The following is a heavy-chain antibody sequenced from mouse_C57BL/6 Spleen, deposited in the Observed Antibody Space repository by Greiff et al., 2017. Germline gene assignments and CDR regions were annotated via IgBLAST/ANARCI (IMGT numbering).Heavy chain of an antibody. CDR2: INPSNGGT. CDR3: ARSEIYYDYDVFAY. CDR1: GYTFTSYW. J-gene: IGHJ3*01. D-gene: IGHD2-4*01. V-gene: IGHV1-53*01. Sequence: QVQLKESGTELVKPGASVKLSCKASGYTFTSYWMHWVKQRPGQGLEWIGNINPSNGGTNYNEKFKSKATLTVDKSSSTAYMQLSSLTSEDSAVYYCARSEIYYDYDVFAYWGQGTLVTVSA.